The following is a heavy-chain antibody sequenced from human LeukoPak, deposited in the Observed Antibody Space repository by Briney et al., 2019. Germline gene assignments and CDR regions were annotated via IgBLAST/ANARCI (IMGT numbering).Heavy chain of an antibody. J-gene: IGHJ5*02. CDR2: INPSGGST. D-gene: IGHD1-26*01. Sequence: RGASVTVSCKASGYTFTSYYMHWVRQAPGQGLEWMGIINPSGGSTSYAQKFQGRVTMTRDTSTSTVYMELSSLRSEDTAVYYCARENSSGSYADWFDPWGQGTLVTVSS. CDR1: GYTFTSYY. V-gene: IGHV1-46*01. CDR3: ARENSSGSYADWFDP.